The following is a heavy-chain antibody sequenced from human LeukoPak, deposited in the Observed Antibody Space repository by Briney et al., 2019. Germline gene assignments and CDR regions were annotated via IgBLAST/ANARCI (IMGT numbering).Heavy chain of an antibody. CDR1: GFTVSSNY. J-gene: IGHJ3*02. Sequence: GGSLRLSCAASGFTVSSNYMSWVRQAPGRGLEWVSIIYAGGTIYYADSVKGRFIISRDNSKNTLYLQMNSLRVEDTAVYYCARAPGIRNAFDIWGHGTMVTVSS. D-gene: IGHD2-15*01. CDR3: ARAPGIRNAFDI. CDR2: IYAGGTI. V-gene: IGHV3-53*01.